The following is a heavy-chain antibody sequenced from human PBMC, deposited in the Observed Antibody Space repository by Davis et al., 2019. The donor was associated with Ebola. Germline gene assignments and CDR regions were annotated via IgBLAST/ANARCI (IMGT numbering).Heavy chain of an antibody. V-gene: IGHV4-59*08. CDR1: GGSISSYY. Sequence: PSETLSLTCTVSGGSISSYYWSWIRQPPGKGLEWIGYIYYSGSTNYNPSLKSRVTISVDTSKNQFSLKLSSVTAADTAVYYCAGGGNVLRFLEWLSSFDYWGQGTLVTVSS. J-gene: IGHJ4*02. CDR3: AGGGNVLRFLEWLSSFDY. CDR2: IYYSGST. D-gene: IGHD3-3*01.